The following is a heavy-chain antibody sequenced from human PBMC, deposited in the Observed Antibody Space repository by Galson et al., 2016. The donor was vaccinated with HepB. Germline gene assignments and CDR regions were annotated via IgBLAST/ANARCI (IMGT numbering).Heavy chain of an antibody. V-gene: IGHV3-53*01. CDR2: IYSIGTT. J-gene: IGHJ4*02. CDR1: GFTVSNNY. CDR3: AGKSDTYRYDGDF. D-gene: IGHD3-16*02. Sequence: SLRLSCAVSGFTVSNNYMTWVRQAPGKGPEWVALIYSIGTTAYADSVKGRFTISRDNSRNTLNLEMKSLRADDTAVYYCAGKSDTYRYDGDFWGKGTLVTVSS.